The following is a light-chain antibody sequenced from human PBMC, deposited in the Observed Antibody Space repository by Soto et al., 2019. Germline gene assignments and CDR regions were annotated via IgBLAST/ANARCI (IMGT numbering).Light chain of an antibody. Sequence: IVLMQSQGTLSLSPGEGATLSCLASRSLSSDYLAWYQQKPGQAPRLLFYHASRRATGTPDRFSVSGSGTDFTLTISRLEPGDFAVYYCQQYGDSPRSFGQGTKVDI. J-gene: IGKJ1*01. CDR2: HAS. V-gene: IGKV3-20*01. CDR3: QQYGDSPRS. CDR1: RSLSSDY.